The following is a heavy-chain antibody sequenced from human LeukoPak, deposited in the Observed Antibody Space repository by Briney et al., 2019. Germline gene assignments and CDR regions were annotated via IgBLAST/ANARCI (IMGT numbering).Heavy chain of an antibody. Sequence: SVKVSCKTNGGTFSDCTIHWVRQAPGQGLDWMGGITPMYGTSNYAQKFQGRLTIAADKSTNTVHMGLSSLRSEDTAIYYCARDNAGLYDAFDLWGLGTLVTVSS. V-gene: IGHV1-69*06. CDR1: GGTFSDCT. J-gene: IGHJ4*02. D-gene: IGHD5/OR15-5a*01. CDR2: ITPMYGTS. CDR3: ARDNAGLYDAFDL.